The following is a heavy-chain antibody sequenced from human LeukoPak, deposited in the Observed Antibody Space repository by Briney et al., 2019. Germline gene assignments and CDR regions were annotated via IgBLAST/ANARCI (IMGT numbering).Heavy chain of an antibody. CDR3: SRDGGEGGNSAFDI. CDR1: GFTFSDYI. CDR2: IRRGANSYTT. J-gene: IGHJ3*02. D-gene: IGHD3-16*01. Sequence: PGGSLRLSCAASGFTFSDYILDLVRQAPGKGLEWVGRIRRGANSYTTEYAASVKGRFTISRDDSKNSLYLHMNSLKTEDTAVYHCSRDGGEGGNSAFDIWGQGTMVTVSS. V-gene: IGHV3-72*01.